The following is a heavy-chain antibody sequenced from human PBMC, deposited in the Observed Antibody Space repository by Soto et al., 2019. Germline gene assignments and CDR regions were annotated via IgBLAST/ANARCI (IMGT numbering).Heavy chain of an antibody. CDR3: ARDEGGPDV. V-gene: IGHV3-74*01. Sequence: EVQLVESGGGLVQPGGSLRLSCRASGFTFSNSWMHWVRQAPGKGLMWVSRINNDGSSTAYAESVKGRFTTSRDNAKNALYMQMDSLRVDDTAMYYCARDEGGPDVWGQGTTVTVSS. CDR1: GFTFSNSW. CDR2: INNDGSST. J-gene: IGHJ6*02.